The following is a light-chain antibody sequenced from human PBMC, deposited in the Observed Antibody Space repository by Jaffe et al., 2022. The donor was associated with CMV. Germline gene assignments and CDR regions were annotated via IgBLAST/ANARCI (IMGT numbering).Light chain of an antibody. CDR3: QQYGSSPWT. CDR1: QSVAASY. V-gene: IGKV3-20*01. CDR2: AAS. J-gene: IGKJ1*01. Sequence: EIVLTQSPGILSLSPGERATLSCRASQSVAASYVAWYQQKPGQAPRLLIYAASNRATGISDRFSGRGSGTDFTLTISRLEPEDSAVYYCQQYGSSPWTFGQGTKVGIK.